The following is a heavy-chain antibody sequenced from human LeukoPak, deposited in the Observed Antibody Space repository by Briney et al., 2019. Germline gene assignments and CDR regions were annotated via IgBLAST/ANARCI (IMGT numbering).Heavy chain of an antibody. Sequence: SETLSLTCTVSGDSISTYYWSWIRQPPGKELEWIGYISYTGSTNYNPSLKSRVTISIDTSNKQFSLKLTSVTAADTAVYYCAKETADLGRSFDYWGQGALVTVSS. D-gene: IGHD1-1*01. V-gene: IGHV4-59*12. CDR1: GDSISTYY. CDR2: ISYTGST. J-gene: IGHJ4*02. CDR3: AKETADLGRSFDY.